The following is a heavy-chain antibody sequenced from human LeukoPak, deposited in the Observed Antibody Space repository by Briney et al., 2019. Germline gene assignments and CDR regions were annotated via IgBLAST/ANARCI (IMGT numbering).Heavy chain of an antibody. J-gene: IGHJ6*02. CDR3: ARDLFGAAAAPYGMDV. V-gene: IGHV4-59*01. CDR1: GGSISSYY. D-gene: IGHD6-13*01. CDR2: IYYSGST. Sequence: SETLSLTCTVSGGSISSYYWSWIRQPPGKGLEWIGYIYYSGSTNYNPSLKSRVTMSVDTSKNQFSLKLSSVTAADTAVYYCARDLFGAAAAPYGMDVWGQGTTVTVSS.